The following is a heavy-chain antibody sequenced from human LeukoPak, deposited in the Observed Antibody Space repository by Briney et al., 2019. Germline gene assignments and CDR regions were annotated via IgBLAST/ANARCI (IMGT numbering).Heavy chain of an antibody. D-gene: IGHD2-2*01. V-gene: IGHV1-58*01. CDR3: AAVYCSSTSCCEGDYYGMDV. J-gene: IGHJ6*02. Sequence: GTSVKVSCKASGFTFTSSAVQWVRQARGQRLEWIGWIVVGSGNTNYAQKFQERVTITRDMSTSTAYMELSSLRSEDTAVYYCAAVYCSSTSCCEGDYYGMDVWGQGTTVTVSS. CDR1: GFTFTSSA. CDR2: IVVGSGNT.